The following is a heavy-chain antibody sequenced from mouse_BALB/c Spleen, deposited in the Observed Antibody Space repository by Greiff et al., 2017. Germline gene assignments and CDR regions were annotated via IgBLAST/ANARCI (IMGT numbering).Heavy chain of an antibody. D-gene: IGHD2-1*01. V-gene: IGHV1S56*01. J-gene: IGHJ4*01. CDR3: ARYGNSYAMDY. CDR1: GYTFTSYY. Sequence: QVHVKQSGPELVKPGASVRISCKASGYTFTSYYIHWVKQRPGQGLEWIGWIYPGNVNTKYNEKFKGKATLTADKSSSTAYMQLSSLTSEDSAVYFCARYGNSYAMDYWGQGTSVTVSS. CDR2: IYPGNVNT.